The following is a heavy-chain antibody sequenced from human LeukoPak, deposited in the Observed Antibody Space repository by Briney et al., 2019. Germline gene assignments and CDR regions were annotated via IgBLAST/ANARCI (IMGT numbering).Heavy chain of an antibody. J-gene: IGHJ6*03. Sequence: SETLSLTCTVSGGSISSSSYYWSWIRQPPGKGLEWIGYIYYSGSTNYNPSLKSRVTISVDTSKNQFSLKLSSVTAADTAVYYCARGRVAARAFYYYYYMDVWGKGTTVTVSS. CDR3: ARGRVAARAFYYYYYMDV. V-gene: IGHV4-61*01. CDR2: IYYSGST. D-gene: IGHD6-6*01. CDR1: GGSISSSSYY.